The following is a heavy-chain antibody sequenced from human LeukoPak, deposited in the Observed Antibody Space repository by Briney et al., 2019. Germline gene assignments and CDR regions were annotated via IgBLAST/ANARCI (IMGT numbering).Heavy chain of an antibody. Sequence: PGGSLRLSCAASGFTFSNHAMHWVRQAPGKALEYVAVINSNGANTFHAKSLNDRFTISRDNSKNILYLQMGSLRAEGMAVYYCARGEEFYDSSGYRRLDSWGQGTLVVVSS. CDR2: INSNGANT. V-gene: IGHV3-64*01. CDR1: GFTFSNHA. D-gene: IGHD3-22*01. J-gene: IGHJ4*02. CDR3: ARGEEFYDSSGYRRLDS.